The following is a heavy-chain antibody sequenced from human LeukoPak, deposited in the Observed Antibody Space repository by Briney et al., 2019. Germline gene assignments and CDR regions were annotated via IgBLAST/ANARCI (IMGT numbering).Heavy chain of an antibody. J-gene: IGHJ4*02. CDR2: INSDGSST. CDR3: ARVSSSWNPFDY. V-gene: IGHV3-74*01. D-gene: IGHD6-13*01. CDR1: GFTFSSYW. Sequence: PGGSLRLSCAASGFTFSSYWMHWVRQAPGEGLVWVSRINSDGSSTNYADSVKGRFTISRDNAKNTLYLQMNSLRAGDTAVYYCARVSSSWNPFDYWGQGTLVTVSS.